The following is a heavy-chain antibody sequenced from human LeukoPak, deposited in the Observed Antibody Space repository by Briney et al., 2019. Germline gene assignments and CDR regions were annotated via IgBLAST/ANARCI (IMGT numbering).Heavy chain of an antibody. CDR3: VRSGRATYYYFDV. V-gene: IGHV1-18*04. J-gene: IGHJ4*02. D-gene: IGHD5-12*01. CDR1: GYTFTDYY. CDR2: ISGSTGTT. Sequence: ASVKVSRRASGYTFTDYYMHWVRQAPGQGLEWMGWISGSTGTTNYAQDTQDRVTFTAETSTGTAYMELRSLTSDDTATYFCVRSGRATYYYFDVWGQGTLVTVSS.